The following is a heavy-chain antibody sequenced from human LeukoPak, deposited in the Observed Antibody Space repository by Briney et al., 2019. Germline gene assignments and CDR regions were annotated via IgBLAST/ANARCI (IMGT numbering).Heavy chain of an antibody. V-gene: IGHV3-15*01. D-gene: IGHD5-18*01. CDR3: TTGTWIQLWLADY. CDR1: GFTFSNAC. Sequence: GGSLRLSCAASGFTFSNACMSWVRQAPGKGLEWVGYIKGKTDGGTTDYAAPVQGRFTISRDDSKNTLFLQMNSLKTEDTAVYYCTTGTWIQLWLADYWGQGTLVTVSS. CDR2: IKGKTDGGTT. J-gene: IGHJ4*02.